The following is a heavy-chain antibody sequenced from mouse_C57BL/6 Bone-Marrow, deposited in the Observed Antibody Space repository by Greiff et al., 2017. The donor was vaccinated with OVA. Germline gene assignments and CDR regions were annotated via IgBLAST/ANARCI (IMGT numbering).Heavy chain of an antibody. CDR1: GYTFTSYT. CDR3: ARGWIWYCSKDY. V-gene: IGHV1-4*01. CDR2: INPSSGYT. Sequence: QVQVQQSGAELARPGASVKMSCKASGYTFTSYTMHWVKQRPGQGLEWIGYINPSSGYTKYNQKFKDKATLTADKSSSTAYMQLSTLTSEDSAVYYCARGWIWYCSKDYWGQGTTLTVSS. J-gene: IGHJ2*01. D-gene: IGHD2-5*01.